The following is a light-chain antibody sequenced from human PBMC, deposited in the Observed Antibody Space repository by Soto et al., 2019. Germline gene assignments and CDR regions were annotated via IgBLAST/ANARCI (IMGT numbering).Light chain of an antibody. CDR1: QSIDTH. CDR2: EAP. Sequence: DIRMTQSPSSLSASVGDRVTIACRASQSIDTHLNWYQQHPGKAPNALLYEAPNLQSGVPSRFIGSGSGTDFTLTISGLQPDDSATYYCQQTYSPPATFGQGTKVEIK. V-gene: IGKV1-39*01. J-gene: IGKJ1*01. CDR3: QQTYSPPAT.